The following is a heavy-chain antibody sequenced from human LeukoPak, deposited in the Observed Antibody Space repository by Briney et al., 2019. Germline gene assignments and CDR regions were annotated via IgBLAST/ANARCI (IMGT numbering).Heavy chain of an antibody. V-gene: IGHV1-18*01. J-gene: IGHJ5*02. CDR1: GYTFTSYG. CDR2: ISAYNGNT. CDR3: ARDGSGSYDNWFDP. Sequence: ASVKVSCKASGYTFTSYGINWVRQAPGQGLEWMGWISAYNGNTKYAQKFQGRVTMTTDTSTSTAYMERRSLRSDDTAVYYCARDGSGSYDNWFDPWGQGTLVTVSS. D-gene: IGHD3-10*01.